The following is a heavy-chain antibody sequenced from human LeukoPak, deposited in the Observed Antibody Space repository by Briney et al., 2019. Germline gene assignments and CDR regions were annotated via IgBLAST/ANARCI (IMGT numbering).Heavy chain of an antibody. J-gene: IGHJ4*02. D-gene: IGHD1-26*01. CDR2: IRYDGSNK. Sequence: GRSLRLSCAASGFTFSSYGMHWVRQAPGKGLEWVAFIRYDGSNKYYADSVKGRFTISRDNSKNTLYLQMNSLRAEDTAVYYCAKDKGSGIVGATWGFDYWGQGTLVTVSS. V-gene: IGHV3-30*02. CDR3: AKDKGSGIVGATWGFDY. CDR1: GFTFSSYG.